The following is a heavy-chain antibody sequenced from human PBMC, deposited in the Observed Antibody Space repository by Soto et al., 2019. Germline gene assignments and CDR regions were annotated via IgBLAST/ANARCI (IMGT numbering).Heavy chain of an antibody. CDR2: ISAYNGNT. Sequence: QVQLVQSGAEVKKPGASVKVSCKASGYTFSDYGISWVRQAPGQGLEWMGWISAYNGNTNYAQKLQGRVTMTTDTSTGTAFMELRNLRDDDKDVYYCARDPRGFGELWSIDYWGQGTLVTVSS. J-gene: IGHJ4*02. CDR3: ARDPRGFGELWSIDY. D-gene: IGHD3-10*01. CDR1: GYTFSDYG. V-gene: IGHV1-18*04.